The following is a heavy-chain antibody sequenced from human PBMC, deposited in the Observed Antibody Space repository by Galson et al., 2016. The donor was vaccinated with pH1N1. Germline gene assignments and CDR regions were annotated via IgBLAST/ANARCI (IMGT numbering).Heavy chain of an antibody. Sequence: SLRLSCADSGFTFSSYWMSWVRQAPGKGLEWVANIKQDGSEKYYVDSVKGRFTISRDNAKNSLYLQMNSLRAEDTAVYYCAREMRFGELGVWFDPWGQGTMIIVSS. CDR3: AREMRFGELGVWFDP. CDR1: GFTFSSYW. D-gene: IGHD3-10*01. J-gene: IGHJ5*02. V-gene: IGHV3-7*01. CDR2: IKQDGSEK.